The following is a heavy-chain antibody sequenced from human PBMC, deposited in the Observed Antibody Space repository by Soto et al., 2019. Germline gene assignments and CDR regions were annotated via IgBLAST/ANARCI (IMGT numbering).Heavy chain of an antibody. D-gene: IGHD2-2*01. CDR2: ISGSGGSA. V-gene: IGHV3-23*01. J-gene: IGHJ5*02. CDR3: AKDPYSGVLVPVAIGFDP. Sequence: GGSLRLSCAASGFTFSNYAMTWVRRGPGKGLEWVSAISGSGGSAYYADSVKGRFTISRDNSKNTLYLQMNSLRADDSGVYYCAKDPYSGVLVPVAIGFDPWGPGTLVTVSS. CDR1: GFTFSNYA.